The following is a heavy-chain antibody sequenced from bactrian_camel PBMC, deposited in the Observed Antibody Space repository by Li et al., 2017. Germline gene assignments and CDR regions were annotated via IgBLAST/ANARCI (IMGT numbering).Heavy chain of an antibody. J-gene: IGHJ4*01. CDR1: GYADATYS. CDR2: VDSDGSTA. Sequence: QLVESGGGSVQAGGSLQLVCVGSGYADATYSVAWFRQAAGKERGWVSTVDSDGSTAYNPSVKGRFTMTKDSAKNTLYLQMNNLKPEDTATYYCAATEWDLEYGLTGNPDDYKYWGQGTQVTVS. V-gene: IGHV3S31*01. CDR3: AATEWDLEYGLTGNPDDYKY. D-gene: IGHD4*01.